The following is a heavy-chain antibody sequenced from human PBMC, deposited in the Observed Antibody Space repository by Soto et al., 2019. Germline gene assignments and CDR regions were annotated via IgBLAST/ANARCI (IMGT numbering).Heavy chain of an antibody. V-gene: IGHV3-73*01. CDR3: ARPISSGWFDP. J-gene: IGHJ5*02. CDR1: GFDFSGSA. CDR2: IRTKPNSYAT. Sequence: EVQLLESGGALVQPGGSLDLSCATSGFDFSGSARHWGRQASGRGLEWLGRIRTKPNSYATIYAASVKDRITISRDDSKKMVYLHMSGLKSEDTAVYYCARPISSGWFDPWGQGTLV. D-gene: IGHD6-19*01.